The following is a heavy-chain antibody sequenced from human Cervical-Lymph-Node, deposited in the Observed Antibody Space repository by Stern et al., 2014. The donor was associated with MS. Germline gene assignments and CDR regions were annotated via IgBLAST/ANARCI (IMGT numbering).Heavy chain of an antibody. CDR3: ARDLAD. CDR1: GGSISDYF. Sequence: QVQLQESSPQLVKPSETLSLTCSVSGGSISDYFWNWIRQPPGKGLEWIGSTYYTGGTNYNPSLKSRVTISVDTSKNQFSLKLHSVTAADTAVYYCARDLADWGQGIPVTVSS. V-gene: IGHV4-59*01. J-gene: IGHJ4*02. CDR2: TYYTGGT.